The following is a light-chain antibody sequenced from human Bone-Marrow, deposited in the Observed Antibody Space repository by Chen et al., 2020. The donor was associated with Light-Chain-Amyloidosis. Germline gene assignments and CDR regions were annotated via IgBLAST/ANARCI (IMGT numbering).Light chain of an antibody. J-gene: IGLJ3*02. CDR3: SSYAGSNNWV. V-gene: IGLV2-8*01. CDR2: EVT. Sequence: QSALTQPPSASGSPGQSVTISCTGTSSDVGGYNYVSWYQQHPGKVPKFMIYEVTKRPSGVPDRFSGSKSGTPASLTVSGLQAEDEADYYCSSYAGSNNWVFGGGTKLTVL. CDR1: SSDVGGYNY.